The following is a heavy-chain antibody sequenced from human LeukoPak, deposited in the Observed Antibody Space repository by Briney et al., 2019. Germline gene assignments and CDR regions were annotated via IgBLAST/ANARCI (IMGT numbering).Heavy chain of an antibody. CDR1: GFTFSAHS. V-gene: IGHV3-23*01. D-gene: IGHD7-27*01. CDR3: AKDLNWGGDY. J-gene: IGHJ4*02. CDR2: ISDSGGST. Sequence: GGSLRLSCAASGFTFSAHSMTWVRQAPGKGLEWVSTISDSGGSTYYPDSVKGRFTISRDNSKNMLYLQMNSLRAEDTALYYCAKDLNWGGDYWGQGTLVTVSS.